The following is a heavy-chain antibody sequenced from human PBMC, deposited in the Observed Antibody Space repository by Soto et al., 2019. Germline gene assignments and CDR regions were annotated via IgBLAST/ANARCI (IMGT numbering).Heavy chain of an antibody. V-gene: IGHV4-61*01. CDR3: ARGNTIFGVVIPHY. J-gene: IGHJ4*02. Sequence: QVQLQESGPGLVKPSETLSLTCTVSGGSVSSGSYYWSWIRQPPGKGLEWIGYIYYSGSTNYNPSLKSRVTISVDTSKNQFSLKLSSVTAADTAVYYCARGNTIFGVVIPHYLGQGTLVTVSS. CDR2: IYYSGST. CDR1: GGSVSSGSYY. D-gene: IGHD3-3*01.